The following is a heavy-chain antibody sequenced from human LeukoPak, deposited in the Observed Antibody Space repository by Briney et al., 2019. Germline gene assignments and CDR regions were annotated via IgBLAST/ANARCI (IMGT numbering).Heavy chain of an antibody. J-gene: IGHJ6*04. CDR3: ARSYDFWSGFVDV. Sequence: SETLSLTCTVSGGSISSYYWSWIRQPPGKGLEWIGYIYYSGSTNYNPSLKSRVTISVDTSKNQFSLKLSSVTAADTAVYYCARSYDFWSGFVDVWGKGTTVIVSS. CDR2: IYYSGST. V-gene: IGHV4-59*01. D-gene: IGHD3-3*01. CDR1: GGSISSYY.